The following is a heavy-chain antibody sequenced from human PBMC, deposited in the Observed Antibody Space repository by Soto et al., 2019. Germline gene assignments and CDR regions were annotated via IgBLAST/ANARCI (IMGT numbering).Heavy chain of an antibody. CDR2: IYTSGST. V-gene: IGHV4-4*07. CDR1: GGSISSYY. Sequence: PSETLSLTCTVSGGSISSYYWSWIRQPAGKGLEWIGRIYTSGSTNYNPSLKSRVTMSVDTSKNQFSLKLSSVTAADTGVYYCVRDGSKTLRDCFDPWGQGILVTVSS. D-gene: IGHD4-17*01. CDR3: VRDGSKTLRDCFDP. J-gene: IGHJ5*02.